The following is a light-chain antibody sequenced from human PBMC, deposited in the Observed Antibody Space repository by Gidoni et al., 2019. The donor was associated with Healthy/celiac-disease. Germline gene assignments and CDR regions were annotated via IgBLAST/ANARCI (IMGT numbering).Light chain of an antibody. Sequence: QSALTQPRSVSGSTGQSVTISCTGTSSDGGGYNYVSWYQQPPGKAPKLMIYDVSKRPSGVPDRFSGSKSGNTASLTISGLQAEDEADYYCCSYAGSYTYVFGTGTKVTVL. CDR2: DVS. J-gene: IGLJ1*01. V-gene: IGLV2-11*01. CDR1: SSDGGGYNY. CDR3: CSYAGSYTYV.